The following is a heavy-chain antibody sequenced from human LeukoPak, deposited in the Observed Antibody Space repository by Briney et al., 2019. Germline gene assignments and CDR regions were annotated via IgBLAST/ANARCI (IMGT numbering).Heavy chain of an antibody. CDR3: ARGHIGLNNAFDI. J-gene: IGHJ3*02. D-gene: IGHD2-21*01. CDR1: GGTFSSYA. Sequence: SVKVSCKASGGTFSSYAISWVRQAPGQGLEWMGGIIPIFGTANYAQKFQGRVTITADESTSTAYMELSSLRSEDTAVYYCARGHIGLNNAFDIWAKGQWSPSLQ. CDR2: IIPIFGTA. V-gene: IGHV1-69*01.